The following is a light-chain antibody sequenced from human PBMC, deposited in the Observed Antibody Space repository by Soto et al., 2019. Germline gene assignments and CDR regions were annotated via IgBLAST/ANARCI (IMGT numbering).Light chain of an antibody. CDR1: SSNIGSNT. Sequence: QLVLTQPPSASGTPGQRVTISCSGSSSNIGSNTVNWYQQLPGTAPKLLIYSNNQRPSGVPDRFSGSKSGTSASLAISGLQSDDEADYYCAAWDDSLRGVFGGGTKLTVL. J-gene: IGLJ3*02. V-gene: IGLV1-44*01. CDR2: SNN. CDR3: AAWDDSLRGV.